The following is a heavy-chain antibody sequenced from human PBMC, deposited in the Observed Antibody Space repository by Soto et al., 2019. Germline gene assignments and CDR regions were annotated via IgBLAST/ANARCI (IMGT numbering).Heavy chain of an antibody. D-gene: IGHD1-1*01. CDR3: ARDRLGNVYYYGMDV. Sequence: ASVKVSCKASGYTFTNYGINWVRQAPGQGLEWMGRMSSYNGDTKYAQNFQGRVTMTTDTSTGTAYMELRSLRSDDTAVYYCARDRLGNVYYYGMDVWGQGTTVTVSS. J-gene: IGHJ6*02. CDR2: MSSYNGDT. CDR1: GYTFTNYG. V-gene: IGHV1-18*01.